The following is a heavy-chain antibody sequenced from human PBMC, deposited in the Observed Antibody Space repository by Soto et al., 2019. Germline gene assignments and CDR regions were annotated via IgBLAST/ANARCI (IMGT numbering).Heavy chain of an antibody. D-gene: IGHD3-9*01. CDR3: ARQRYYDILTGYYAYYYYGMDV. CDR1: GGSISVYY. J-gene: IGHJ6*02. V-gene: IGHV4-59*01. Sequence: PSETLSLTCTISGGSISVYYWSWIRQPPGQALEWIGYIYDSGSPYYNPSLRSRVIISADTSKNQISLKLTSATAADTAVYYCARQRYYDILTGYYAYYYYGMDVWGQGTTVTVSS. CDR2: IYDSGSP.